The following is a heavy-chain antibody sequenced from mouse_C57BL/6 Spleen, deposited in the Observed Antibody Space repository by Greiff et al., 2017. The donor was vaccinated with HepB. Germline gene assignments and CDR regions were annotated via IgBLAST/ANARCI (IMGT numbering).Heavy chain of an antibody. CDR3: ARDRYYGSSSAAWFAY. J-gene: IGHJ3*01. CDR2: ISDGGSYT. D-gene: IGHD1-1*01. CDR1: GFTFSSYA. Sequence: EVKLMESGGGLVKPGGSLKLSCAASGFTFSSYAMSWVRQTPEKRLEWVATISDGGSYTYYPDNVKGRFTISRDNAKNNLYLQMSHLKSEDTAMYYCARDRYYGSSSAAWFAYWGQGTLVTVSA. V-gene: IGHV5-4*01.